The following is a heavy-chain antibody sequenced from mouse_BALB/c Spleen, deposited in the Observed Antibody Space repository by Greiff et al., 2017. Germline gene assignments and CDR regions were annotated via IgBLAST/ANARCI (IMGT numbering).Heavy chain of an antibody. J-gene: IGHJ3*01. CDR3: ARRDYRYDVFAY. V-gene: IGHV1-20*02. Sequence: EVKLMESGPELVKPGASVKISCKASGYSFTGYFMNWVMQSHGKSLEWIGRINPYNGDTFYNQKFKGKATLTVDKSSSTAHMELRSLASEDSAVYYCARRDYRYDVFAYWGQGTLVTVSA. CDR1: GYSFTGYF. CDR2: INPYNGDT. D-gene: IGHD2-14*01.